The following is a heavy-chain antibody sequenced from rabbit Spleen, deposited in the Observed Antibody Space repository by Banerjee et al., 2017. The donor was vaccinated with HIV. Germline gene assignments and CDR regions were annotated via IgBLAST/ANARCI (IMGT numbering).Heavy chain of an antibody. CDR2: IDPIFGTT. D-gene: IGHD1-1*01. V-gene: IGHV1S7*01. CDR3: ARDPAYASSSGYNIHYL. Sequence: QLKESGGGLVQPGGSLKLSCKASGFTISGNYYMSWVRQAPGKGLEWIGYIDPIFGTTYYASWVNGRFTISSHNAQNTLYLQLNSLTAADTATYFCARDPAYASSSGYNIHYLWGQGTLVTVS. CDR1: GFTISGNY. J-gene: IGHJ4*01.